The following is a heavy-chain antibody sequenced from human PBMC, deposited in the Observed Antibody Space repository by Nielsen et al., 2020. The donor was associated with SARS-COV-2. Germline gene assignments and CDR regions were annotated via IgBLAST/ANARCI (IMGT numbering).Heavy chain of an antibody. CDR3: ARDSDFWSAPRHGMDV. CDR1: GYTFTSYA. J-gene: IGHJ6*02. D-gene: IGHD3-3*01. CDR2: IIPIFGTA. V-gene: IGHV1-69*13. Sequence: SVKVSCKASGYTFTSYAISWVRQAPGQGLEWMGGIIPIFGTANYAQKFQGRVTITADESTSTAYMELSSLRSEDTAVYYCARDSDFWSAPRHGMDVWGQGTTVTVSS.